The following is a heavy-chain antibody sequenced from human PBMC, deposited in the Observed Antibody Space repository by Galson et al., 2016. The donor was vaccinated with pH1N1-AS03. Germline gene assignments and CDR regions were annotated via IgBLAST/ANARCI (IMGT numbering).Heavy chain of an antibody. J-gene: IGHJ4*02. Sequence: SETLSLTCAVSGYSISSGYYWGWIRQPPGKGLEWIGSIYHSGSTYYSPSLMSRVTISVDTSKNRFSLKVTSVTAADTAVYCCARVGKYFDFWSGYSDFDYWGQGTLVTVSS. CDR2: IYHSGST. D-gene: IGHD3-3*01. CDR1: GYSISSGYY. CDR3: ARVGKYFDFWSGYSDFDY. V-gene: IGHV4-38-2*01.